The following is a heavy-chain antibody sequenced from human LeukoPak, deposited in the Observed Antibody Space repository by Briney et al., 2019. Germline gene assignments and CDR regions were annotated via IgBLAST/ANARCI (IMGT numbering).Heavy chain of an antibody. V-gene: IGHV4-39*01. Sequence: SETLSLTCTVSGGSISSSSYYWGWIRQPPGKGLEWIGSIYYSGSTYYNPSLKSRVTISVDTSKNQFSLKLSSVTAADTAVYYCARPGYYYDSSGYDYWGQGTLVTVSS. CDR3: ARPGYYYDSSGYDY. D-gene: IGHD3-22*01. CDR2: IYYSGST. CDR1: GGSISSSSYY. J-gene: IGHJ4*02.